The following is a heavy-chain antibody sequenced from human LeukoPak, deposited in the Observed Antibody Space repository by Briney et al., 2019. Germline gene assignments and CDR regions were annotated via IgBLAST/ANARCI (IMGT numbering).Heavy chain of an antibody. CDR2: INHSGST. V-gene: IGHV4-34*01. CDR3: ARAYYDYVWGSYLPVSPYYFDY. Sequence: SETLSLTCAVYGGSFSGYYWSWIRQPPGKELEWIGEINHSGSTNYNPSLKSRVTISVDTSKNQFSLKLSSVTAADTAVYYCARAYYDYVWGSYLPVSPYYFDYWGQGTLVTVSS. J-gene: IGHJ4*02. D-gene: IGHD3-16*02. CDR1: GGSFSGYY.